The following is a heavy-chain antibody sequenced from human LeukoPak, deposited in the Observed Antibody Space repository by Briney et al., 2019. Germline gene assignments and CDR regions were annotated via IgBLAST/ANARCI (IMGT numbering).Heavy chain of an antibody. CDR1: GFTFDDYA. CDR2: IGSGGSSR. D-gene: IGHD3-16*01. J-gene: IGHJ4*02. CDR3: AKDWASRNYFDY. Sequence: GGALRLSCAASGFTFDDYAMSWVRQAPGKGLEWVSAIGSGGSSRYYADAVKGRFTISRDNTNNTVYLQMNSLRAEDTAVYYCAKDWASRNYFDYWGQGTLVTVSS. V-gene: IGHV3-23*01.